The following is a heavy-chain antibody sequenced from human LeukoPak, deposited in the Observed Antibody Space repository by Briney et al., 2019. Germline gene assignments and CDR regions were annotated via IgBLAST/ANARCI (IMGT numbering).Heavy chain of an antibody. CDR1: GSTVSSNY. V-gene: IGHV3-53*01. D-gene: IGHD6-6*01. CDR3: ARAARQLDDAFDI. CDR2: IYSGGST. J-gene: IGHJ3*02. Sequence: GGSLRLSCAASGSTVSSNYMSWVRQAPGKGLEWVSVIYSGGSTYYADSVKGRFTISRDNSKNTLYLQMNSLRAEDTAVYYCARAARQLDDAFDIWGQGTMVTVSS.